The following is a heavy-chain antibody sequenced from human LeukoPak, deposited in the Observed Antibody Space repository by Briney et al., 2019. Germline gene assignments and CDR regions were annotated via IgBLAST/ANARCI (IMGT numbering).Heavy chain of an antibody. CDR3: ARGKGSDNNDY. J-gene: IGHJ4*02. V-gene: IGHV3-21*01. Sequence: GGSLRLSCAASGFTFSSYSLNWVRQAPGMGLEWVSSISSSSHYIYYADSVKGRFTISRDNAKNSLYLQMNSLRAEDTAVYYCARGKGSDNNDYWGQGTLVTVSS. CDR2: ISSSSHYI. CDR1: GFTFSSYS. D-gene: IGHD3-10*01.